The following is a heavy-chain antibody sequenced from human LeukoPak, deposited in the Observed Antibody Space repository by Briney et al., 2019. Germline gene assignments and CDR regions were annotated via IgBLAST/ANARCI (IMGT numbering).Heavy chain of an antibody. D-gene: IGHD3-22*01. Sequence: EASVKVSCKASGYTFTNYDINWVRQAPGQGLEWMGWMHPNSGNTGYAQKFQDRVTMTRNTSIRTAYMELSRLRSEDTAVCYCARAYYDSSGVDLWGRGTLVTVSS. CDR3: ARAYYDSSGVDL. J-gene: IGHJ2*01. CDR2: MHPNSGNT. V-gene: IGHV1-8*01. CDR1: GYTFTNYD.